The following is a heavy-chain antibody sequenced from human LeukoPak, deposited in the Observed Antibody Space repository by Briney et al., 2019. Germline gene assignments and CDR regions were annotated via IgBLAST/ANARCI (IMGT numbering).Heavy chain of an antibody. CDR1: GFTFSSYE. CDR2: ISNSSTII. CDR3: ANSGWSYNRFDP. V-gene: IGHV3-48*03. D-gene: IGHD6-19*01. Sequence: GGSLRLSCAASGFTFSSYEMNWVRQAPGKGLEWVSYISNSSTIIYYADSVKGRFTISRDNAKNSLYLQMNSLRAEDTAVYYCANSGWSYNRFDPWGQGTLVTVSS. J-gene: IGHJ5*02.